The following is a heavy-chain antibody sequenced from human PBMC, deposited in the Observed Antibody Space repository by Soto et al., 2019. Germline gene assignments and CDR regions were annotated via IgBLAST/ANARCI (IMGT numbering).Heavy chain of an antibody. Sequence: GGSLRLSCAASGFNVNSDYMNWVRQTPGKGLEWVASIYSGETTYYADSVRGRFTISSDKSKNTLYLHLSSLRIEDTAVYYCTRDGRGLGRLSLFEYWGQGVLVTVSS. D-gene: IGHD2-21*02. CDR1: GFNVNSDY. CDR2: IYSGETT. V-gene: IGHV3-53*01. J-gene: IGHJ4*02. CDR3: TRDGRGLGRLSLFEY.